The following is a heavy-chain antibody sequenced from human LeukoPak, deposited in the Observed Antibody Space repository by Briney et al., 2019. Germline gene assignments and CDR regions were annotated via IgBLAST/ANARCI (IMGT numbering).Heavy chain of an antibody. CDR3: ARSVRSSSLDVIHI. CDR1: GAYITSYY. Sequence: SETLSLTCTVCGAYITSYYCSCLRQPPGKGLEWIGFFSYSGSANYNPSLKSRVTISVDTSKNQFSLSLTSVTAADTAVYYCARSVRSSSLDVIHIWGQGTMVTVSS. V-gene: IGHV4-59*08. D-gene: IGHD6-13*01. J-gene: IGHJ3*02. CDR2: FSYSGSA.